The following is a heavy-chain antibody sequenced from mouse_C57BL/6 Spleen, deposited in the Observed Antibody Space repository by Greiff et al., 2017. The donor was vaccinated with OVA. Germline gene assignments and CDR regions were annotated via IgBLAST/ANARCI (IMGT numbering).Heavy chain of an antibody. D-gene: IGHD1-1*01. CDR1: GFTFSSYG. J-gene: IGHJ4*01. CDR3: ARYYGSSYEGYAMDY. CDR2: ISSGGSYT. Sequence: EVQRVESGGDLVKPGGSLKLSCAASGFTFSSYGMSWVRQTPDKRLEWVATISSGGSYTYYPDSVKGRFTISRDNAKNTLYLQMSSLKSEDTAMYYCARYYGSSYEGYAMDYWGQGTSVTVSS. V-gene: IGHV5-6*01.